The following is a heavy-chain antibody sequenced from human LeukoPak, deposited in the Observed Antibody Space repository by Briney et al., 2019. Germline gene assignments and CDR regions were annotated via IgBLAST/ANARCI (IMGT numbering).Heavy chain of an antibody. CDR2: IYYSGST. J-gene: IGHJ3*02. D-gene: IGHD3-22*01. CDR1: GGSISSYY. V-gene: IGHV4-59*01. Sequence: SETLSLTCTVSGGSISSYYWSWIRQPPGKGLEWIGYIYYSGSTNYNPSLKSRVTISVGTSKNQFSLKLSSVTAADTAVYYCAREYYYDSSGNEGAFDIWGQGTMVTVSP. CDR3: AREYYYDSSGNEGAFDI.